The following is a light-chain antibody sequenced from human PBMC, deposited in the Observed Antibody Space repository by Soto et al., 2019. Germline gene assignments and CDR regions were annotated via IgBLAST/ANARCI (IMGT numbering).Light chain of an antibody. CDR1: SSDVGGYNY. CDR3: ASYGGSDNLI. V-gene: IGLV2-8*01. CDR2: DVS. J-gene: IGLJ2*01. Sequence: QSALTQPPSASGSPGQSVTICCTGTSSDVGGYNYVSWYQQHPGKAPKVLIYDVSQRPSGVPDRFSGSKSGNTASLTVSGLQAEDEADYYCASYGGSDNLIFGGGTKLTVL.